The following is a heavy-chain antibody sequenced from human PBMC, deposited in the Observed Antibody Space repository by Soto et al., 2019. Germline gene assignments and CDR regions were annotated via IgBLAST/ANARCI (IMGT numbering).Heavy chain of an antibody. Sequence: TSETLSLTCAVYGGSFSGYYWSWIRQPPGKGLEWIGEINHSGSTNYNPSLKSRVTISVDTSKNQFSLKLSSVTAADTAVYYCARGRRIGLLWFGEAGAFDIWGQGTMVTVSS. CDR3: ARGRRIGLLWFGEAGAFDI. CDR1: GGSFSGYY. CDR2: INHSGST. J-gene: IGHJ3*02. V-gene: IGHV4-34*01. D-gene: IGHD3-10*01.